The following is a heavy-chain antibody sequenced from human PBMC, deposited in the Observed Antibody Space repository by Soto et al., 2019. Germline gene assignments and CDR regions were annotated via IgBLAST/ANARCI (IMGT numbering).Heavy chain of an antibody. D-gene: IGHD6-13*01. J-gene: IGHJ6*02. CDR3: AKGGGSWYLYYYYGMDV. V-gene: IGHV3-30*18. CDR2: ISYDGSNK. CDR1: GFTFSSYG. Sequence: HPGGSLRLSCAASGFTFSSYGMHWVRQAPGKGLEWVAVISYDGSNKYYADSVKGRFTISRDNSKNTLYLQMNSLRAEDTAVYYCAKGGGSWYLYYYYGMDVWGQGTTVTVSS.